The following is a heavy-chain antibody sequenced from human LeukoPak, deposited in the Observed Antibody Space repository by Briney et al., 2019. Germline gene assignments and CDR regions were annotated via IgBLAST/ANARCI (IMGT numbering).Heavy chain of an antibody. CDR1: GFTVSRNY. CDR3: AXXXXXXXYDSSGSDY. Sequence: GGSLRLSCAASGFTVSRNYMSWVRQAPGKGLEWVSVIYSGGSTYYADSVKGRFTISRDNSKNTLYLQMNSLRAEDTAVYYCAXXXXXXXYDSSGSDYWGQGTLVTVSS. CDR2: IYSGGST. J-gene: IGHJ4*02. V-gene: IGHV3-66*01. D-gene: IGHD3-22*01.